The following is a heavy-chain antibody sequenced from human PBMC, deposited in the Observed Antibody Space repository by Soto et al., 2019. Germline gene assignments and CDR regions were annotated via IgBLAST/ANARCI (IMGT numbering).Heavy chain of an antibody. V-gene: IGHV3-15*07. J-gene: IGHJ6*02. CDR2: IKSKTDGGTT. Sequence: GGSLRLSCAASGFTFSNAWMNWVRQAPGKGLEWVGRIKSKTDGGTTDYAAPVKGRFTISRDDSKNTLYLQMNSLKTEDTAVYYCTTDLTGTLGGMDVWGQGTTVTVSS. CDR3: TTDLTGTLGGMDV. CDR1: GFTFSNAW. D-gene: IGHD1-7*01.